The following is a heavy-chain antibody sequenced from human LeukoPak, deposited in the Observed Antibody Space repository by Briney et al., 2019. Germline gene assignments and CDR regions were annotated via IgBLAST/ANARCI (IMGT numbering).Heavy chain of an antibody. D-gene: IGHD2-15*01. Sequence: GGSLRLSCAASGFMFSSYAMHWVRQAPGKGLEYVSAISDSGGSTYYADSVKGRFTISRDNSKNTLYLQMSSLRAEDTAVYFCVRGYSFGPYGMDVWGQGTTVTVSS. CDR1: GFMFSSYA. J-gene: IGHJ6*02. CDR2: ISDSGGST. CDR3: VRGYSFGPYGMDV. V-gene: IGHV3-64D*09.